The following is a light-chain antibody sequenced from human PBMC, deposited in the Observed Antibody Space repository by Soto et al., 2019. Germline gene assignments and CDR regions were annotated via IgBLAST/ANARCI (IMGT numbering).Light chain of an antibody. Sequence: EIVLTQSPGTLSLSPGERATLSCRASQSVSRGYLAWYQQKPGQAPRLLIYGASSRATGIPDRFSGSGSGTDFTLTLSRLEPEYCAVYYCQQYGSSTLTFGQGTKVAIK. CDR1: QSVSRGY. CDR3: QQYGSSTLT. J-gene: IGKJ1*01. V-gene: IGKV3-20*01. CDR2: GAS.